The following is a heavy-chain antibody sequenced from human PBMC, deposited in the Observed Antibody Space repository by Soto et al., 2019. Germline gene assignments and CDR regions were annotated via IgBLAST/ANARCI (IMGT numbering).Heavy chain of an antibody. Sequence: SETLSLTCTVSSGSISSYFWSWIRQPPEKGLEWIGDIPYNGNINYNPSLKSRVTIFVDTSKTQFSLKLSHVSAADTAMYYCARHGTSGFDYWGQGTLVTVSS. CDR1: SGSISSYF. J-gene: IGHJ4*02. D-gene: IGHD3-10*01. CDR3: ARHGTSGFDY. V-gene: IGHV4-59*08. CDR2: IPYNGNI.